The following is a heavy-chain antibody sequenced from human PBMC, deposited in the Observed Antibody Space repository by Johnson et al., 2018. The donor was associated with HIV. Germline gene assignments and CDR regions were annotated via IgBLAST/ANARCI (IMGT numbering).Heavy chain of an antibody. J-gene: IGHJ3*02. D-gene: IGHD2-2*01. Sequence: VQLVESGGVVVQPGGSLRLSCAASGFTFDDYAMHWVRQAPGKGLEWVSLITWDGGSTFYADPVKGRFTLSRDNSKNTLYLQLSSLRTEDTAVFYCARGGVVHDAFDMWGQGTMVTVSS. CDR1: GFTFDDYA. CDR2: ITWDGGST. CDR3: ARGGVVHDAFDM. V-gene: IGHV3-43*01.